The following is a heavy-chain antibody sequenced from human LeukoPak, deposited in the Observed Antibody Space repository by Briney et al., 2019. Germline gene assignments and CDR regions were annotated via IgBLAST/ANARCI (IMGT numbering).Heavy chain of an antibody. V-gene: IGHV7-4-1*02. CDR1: GYTFTGYY. Sequence: ASVKVSCKASGYTFTGYYMHWVRQAPGQGLEWMGWINTNTGNPTYAQGFTGRFVFSLDTSVSTAYLQISSLKAEDTAVYYCARDAAVAGIQNQYYFDYWGQGTLVTVSS. CDR2: INTNTGNP. CDR3: ARDAAVAGIQNQYYFDY. D-gene: IGHD6-19*01. J-gene: IGHJ4*02.